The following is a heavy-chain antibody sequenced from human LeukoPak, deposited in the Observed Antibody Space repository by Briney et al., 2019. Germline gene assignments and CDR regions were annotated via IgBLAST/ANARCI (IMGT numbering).Heavy chain of an antibody. Sequence: GGSLRLSCAASGFTFRSYSMNWVRQAPGKGLEWVSSISSSSSYIYYADSVKGRFTISRDNAKNSLYLQMNSLRAEDTAVYYCARAGDIVVVPASDGMDVWGQGTTVTVSS. D-gene: IGHD2-2*01. CDR3: ARAGDIVVVPASDGMDV. J-gene: IGHJ6*02. V-gene: IGHV3-21*01. CDR1: GFTFRSYS. CDR2: ISSSSSYI.